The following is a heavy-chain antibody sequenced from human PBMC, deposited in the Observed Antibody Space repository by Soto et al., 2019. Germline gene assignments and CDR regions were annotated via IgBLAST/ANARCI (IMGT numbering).Heavy chain of an antibody. CDR2: ISAHNGNT. Sequence: QVQLVQTGAEVKKPGASVKVSCKASVYTFTSYGISWVRQAPGQGLEWMGWISAHNGNTNYAQKLQGRVTMTTDTSTSTAYIEVRSLRSDDTAVYYCARDSRNYGDYDFDYWGQGTLVTVSS. CDR3: ARDSRNYGDYDFDY. D-gene: IGHD4-17*01. CDR1: VYTFTSYG. V-gene: IGHV1-18*01. J-gene: IGHJ4*02.